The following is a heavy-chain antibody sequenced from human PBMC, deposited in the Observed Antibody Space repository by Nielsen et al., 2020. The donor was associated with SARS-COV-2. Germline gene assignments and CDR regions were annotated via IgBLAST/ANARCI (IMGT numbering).Heavy chain of an antibody. D-gene: IGHD1-26*01. V-gene: IGHV5-51*01. CDR3: ARHGSSLDY. Sequence: GESLKISCKGSGYSFTNYWIGWVRQMPGKGLEWMGIIYPGDSDTRYSPSFQDQVTISADKSISTTYLQWSRLKASDSAIYYCARHGSSLDYWGQGTLVTVSS. J-gene: IGHJ4*02. CDR1: GYSFTNYW. CDR2: IYPGDSDT.